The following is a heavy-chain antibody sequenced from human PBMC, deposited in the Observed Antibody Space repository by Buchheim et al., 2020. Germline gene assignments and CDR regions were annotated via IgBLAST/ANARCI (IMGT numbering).Heavy chain of an antibody. CDR3: AHLTTGTTFPFDY. J-gene: IGHJ4*02. CDR1: GFLLSTHWVA. V-gene: IGHV2-5*02. CDR2: IYWDGDK. D-gene: IGHD1-1*01. Sequence: QITLRESGPPLVEPTQTLTLTCTFSGFLLSTHWVAVGWLRQPPGKALEWLALIYWDGDKRYSPSLKSRLTVTKDPSKRVVVLTMTDMDPVDTATYYCAHLTTGTTFPFDYWGQGTL.